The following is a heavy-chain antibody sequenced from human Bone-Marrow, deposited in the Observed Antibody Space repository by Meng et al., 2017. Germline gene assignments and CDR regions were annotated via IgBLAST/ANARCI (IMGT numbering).Heavy chain of an antibody. J-gene: IGHJ4*02. CDR3: ARGDWNDVGGIDY. V-gene: IGHV1-2*02. CDR2: INPNSGGT. Sequence: SVKVSCKASGYTFPGYYMHWVRQAPGQGLECMGCINPNSGGTNYAQKFQGRVTMTRDTSIRTAYMELSRLRSHDTAVYYCARGDWNDVGGIDYWGQGTLVTVSS. CDR1: GYTFPGYY. D-gene: IGHD1-1*01.